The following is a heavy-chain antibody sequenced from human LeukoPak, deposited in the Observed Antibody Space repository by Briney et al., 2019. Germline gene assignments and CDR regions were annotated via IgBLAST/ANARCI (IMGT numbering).Heavy chain of an antibody. CDR3: VADCYGDCID. D-gene: IGHD4-17*01. V-gene: IGHV1-58*01. Sequence: SVKVSCKASGFIFSSSAVQWVRQARGQRLEWIGWVVAGSGNTNYAQNFQERVTITRDMSTSTAYMELSSLRSEDTAVYYCVADCYGDCIDWGQGTLVTVSS. J-gene: IGHJ4*02. CDR1: GFIFSSSA. CDR2: VVAGSGNT.